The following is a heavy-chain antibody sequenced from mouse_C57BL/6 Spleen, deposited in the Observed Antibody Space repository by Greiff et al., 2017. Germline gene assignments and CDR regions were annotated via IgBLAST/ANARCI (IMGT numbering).Heavy chain of an antibody. Sequence: QVQLQQPGAELVKPGASVKLSCKASGYTFTSYWMHWVKQRPGQGLEWLGMIHPNSGSTNYNEKFKSKATLTVDKSSSTAYMQLSSLTAEDSAVYYCARAGSNYDYWGQGTTLTVSS. J-gene: IGHJ2*01. V-gene: IGHV1-64*01. CDR2: IHPNSGST. CDR1: GYTFTSYW. D-gene: IGHD2-5*01. CDR3: ARAGSNYDY.